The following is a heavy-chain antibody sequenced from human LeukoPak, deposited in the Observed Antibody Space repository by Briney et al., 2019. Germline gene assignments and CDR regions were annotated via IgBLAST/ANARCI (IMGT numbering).Heavy chain of an antibody. CDR2: INHSGST. Sequence: PSETLSLTCTVSGVSITSSSYYWGWIRQPPGKGLEWIGEINHSGSTNYNPSLKSRVTISVDTSKNQFSLKLSFVTAADTAVYYCAREGDIYSYGYLGYWGQGTLVTVSS. J-gene: IGHJ4*02. D-gene: IGHD5-18*01. V-gene: IGHV4-39*07. CDR3: AREGDIYSYGYLGY. CDR1: GVSITSSSYY.